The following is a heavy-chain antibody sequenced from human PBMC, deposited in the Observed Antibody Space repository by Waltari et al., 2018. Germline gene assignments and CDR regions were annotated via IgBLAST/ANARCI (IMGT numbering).Heavy chain of an antibody. Sequence: QVQLQQWGAGLLTPSETLSLTCAVYGGSFSGSYWSWIRQPPGKGLEWIGEINHSGSTNYNPSLKSRVTISVDTSKNQFSLKLSSVTAADTAVYYCASIPGVHYYYGMDVWGQGTTVTVSS. J-gene: IGHJ6*02. CDR3: ASIPGVHYYYGMDV. D-gene: IGHD2-21*01. CDR2: INHSGST. V-gene: IGHV4-34*01. CDR1: GGSFSGSY.